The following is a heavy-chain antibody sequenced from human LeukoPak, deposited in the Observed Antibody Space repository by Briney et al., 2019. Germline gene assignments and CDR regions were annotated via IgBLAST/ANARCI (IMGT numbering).Heavy chain of an antibody. D-gene: IGHD6-19*01. CDR3: AKDARGVGWLAQSYFDF. V-gene: IGHV3-66*01. J-gene: IGHJ4*02. CDR1: GFTVCSNY. Sequence: GGSLRLCCAASGFTVCSNYMSWVRQAPGRGLEWVSGIYCGGNTYYADSVKGSFTICRDTPKNTLYLQMNSLRAEDTAVYYCAKDARGVGWLAQSYFDFWGQGTLVTVSS. CDR2: IYCGGNT.